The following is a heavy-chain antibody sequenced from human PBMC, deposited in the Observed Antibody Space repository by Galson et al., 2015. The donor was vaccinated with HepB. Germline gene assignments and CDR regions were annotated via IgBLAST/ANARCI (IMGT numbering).Heavy chain of an antibody. CDR3: SIMVRRSPFDY. CDR2: IKEDGSET. Sequence: SLRLSCAASGFTFNTFWMSWVRQTPGKGLEWVANIKEDGSETYYVDSVKGRLTISRDNAKNLLYLQMNSLRDEDTAIYYCSIMVRRSPFDYWGQGTLVSVSS. J-gene: IGHJ4*02. D-gene: IGHD3-10*01. V-gene: IGHV3-7*01. CDR1: GFTFNTFW.